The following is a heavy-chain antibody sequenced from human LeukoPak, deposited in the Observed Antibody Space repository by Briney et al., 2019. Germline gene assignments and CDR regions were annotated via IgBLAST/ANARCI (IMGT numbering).Heavy chain of an antibody. D-gene: IGHD6-13*01. V-gene: IGHV3-7*01. CDR3: ARETPYSSSWTVFDY. Sequence: GGSLRLSCAASEFTFSSYWMSWVRQAPGKGLEWVANIKQDGSEKYYVDSVKGRFTISRDNAKNSLYLQMNSLRAEDTAVYYCARETPYSSSWTVFDYWGLGTLVTVSS. CDR2: IKQDGSEK. CDR1: EFTFSSYW. J-gene: IGHJ4*02.